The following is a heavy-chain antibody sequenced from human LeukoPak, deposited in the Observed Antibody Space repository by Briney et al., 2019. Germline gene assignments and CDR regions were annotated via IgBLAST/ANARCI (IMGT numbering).Heavy chain of an antibody. Sequence: ASVKVSCKASGSTFTGYYMHWVGQVPGQGLEGLGWINPNSGGTNYAQKFQGRVTMTRDTSISTAYMELSRLRSDDTAVYYCARDPVFYCSGGSCYPYWGQGTLVTVSS. D-gene: IGHD2-15*01. CDR2: INPNSGGT. V-gene: IGHV1-2*02. CDR3: ARDPVFYCSGGSCYPY. CDR1: GSTFTGYY. J-gene: IGHJ4*02.